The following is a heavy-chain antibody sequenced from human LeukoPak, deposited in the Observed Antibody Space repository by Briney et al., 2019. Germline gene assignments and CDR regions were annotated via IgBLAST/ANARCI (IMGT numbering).Heavy chain of an antibody. J-gene: IGHJ4*02. CDR1: GYTFTSYD. Sequence: ASVKVSCKASGYTFTSYDINWVRQATGQGLEWMGWMNPNSSNTGYAQKFQGRVTMTRNTSISTAYMELSSLRSEDTAVYYCARGYCSGGSCYELYFYFDYWGQGTLVTVSS. D-gene: IGHD2-15*01. CDR2: MNPNSSNT. CDR3: ARGYCSGGSCYELYFYFDY. V-gene: IGHV1-8*01.